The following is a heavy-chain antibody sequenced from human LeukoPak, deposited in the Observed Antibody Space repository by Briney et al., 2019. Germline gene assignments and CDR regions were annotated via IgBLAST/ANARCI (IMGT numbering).Heavy chain of an antibody. D-gene: IGHD2-15*01. CDR2: ISGSGGST. CDR3: AKVGSHVRLPEGFDY. J-gene: IGHJ4*02. V-gene: IGHV3-23*01. Sequence: GGSLRLSCAASGFTFSSYAMIWVRQAPGKGLEWVSAISGSGGSTYYADSVKGRFTISRDNSKNTLYLQMNSLRAEDTAVYYCAKVGSHVRLPEGFDYWGQGTLVTVSS. CDR1: GFTFSSYA.